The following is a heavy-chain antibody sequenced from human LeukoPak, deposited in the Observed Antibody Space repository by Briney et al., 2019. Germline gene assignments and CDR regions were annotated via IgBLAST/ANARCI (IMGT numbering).Heavy chain of an antibody. CDR3: ARGTYGDYGGPGY. Sequence: PGGSLRLSCAASGFTFSNYCMNWVRQAPGKGLEWVSYISGSSSAMFYADSVKGRFTISRDNAKNSVFLQMTSLRDEDTAVYYCARGTYGDYGGPGYWGQGTLVTVSS. CDR1: GFTFSNYC. J-gene: IGHJ4*02. D-gene: IGHD4-17*01. CDR2: ISGSSSAM. V-gene: IGHV3-48*02.